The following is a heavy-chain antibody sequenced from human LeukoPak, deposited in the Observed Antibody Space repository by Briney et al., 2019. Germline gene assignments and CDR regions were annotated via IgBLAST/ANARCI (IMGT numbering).Heavy chain of an antibody. Sequence: ASVKVSCKASGYTFTSYYMHWVRQAPGQGLEWMGTINPSGGSTSYAQKFQGRVTMTRDTSTSTVYMELSSLRSEDTAVYYCAREIYCSGGSCYPPKPTYGMDVWGQGTTVTVSS. CDR3: AREIYCSGGSCYPPKPTYGMDV. J-gene: IGHJ6*02. D-gene: IGHD2-15*01. CDR2: INPSGGST. CDR1: GYTFTSYY. V-gene: IGHV1-46*01.